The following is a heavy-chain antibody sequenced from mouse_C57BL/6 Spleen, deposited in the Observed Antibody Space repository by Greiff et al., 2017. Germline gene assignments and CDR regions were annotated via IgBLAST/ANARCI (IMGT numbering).Heavy chain of an antibody. D-gene: IGHD4-1*01. Sequence: QVQLQQSGAELVKPGASVKISCKASGYAFSSYWMNWVKQRPGKGLEWIGQIYPGDGDTNYNGTFKGKATLTADKSSSTAYMQHSSLTSEDSAVYFCARTTGDWYFDVWGTGATVTVSS. CDR1: GYAFSSYW. CDR2: IYPGDGDT. CDR3: ARTTGDWYFDV. V-gene: IGHV1-80*01. J-gene: IGHJ1*03.